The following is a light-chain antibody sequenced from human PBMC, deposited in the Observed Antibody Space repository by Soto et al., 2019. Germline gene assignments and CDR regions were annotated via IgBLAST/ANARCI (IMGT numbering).Light chain of an antibody. Sequence: QSVLTQPHSASGTPGQRVTISCSGSSSNIGSNTVNWYQQLPGTAPKLLTYSNNQRPSGVPDRFSGSKSGTSASLAISGLQSEDEADYYCAAWDDSLKGVVFGGGTKLTVL. CDR2: SNN. CDR1: SSNIGSNT. CDR3: AAWDDSLKGVV. V-gene: IGLV1-44*01. J-gene: IGLJ2*01.